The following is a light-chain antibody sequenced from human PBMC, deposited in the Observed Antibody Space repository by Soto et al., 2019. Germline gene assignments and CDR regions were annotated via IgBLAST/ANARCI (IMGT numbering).Light chain of an antibody. V-gene: IGLV1-40*01. Sequence: QLVLTQPPSVSGAPGQRVTLSCTGSSSNIGAGYDVHWYQQLPGTAPKLLIYGNNNRPSGVPDRFSGSKSGTSASLAITGLQAEDEADYYCQSYDSGLSGSVFGTGTKLTVL. CDR2: GNN. CDR3: QSYDSGLSGSV. CDR1: SSNIGAGYD. J-gene: IGLJ1*01.